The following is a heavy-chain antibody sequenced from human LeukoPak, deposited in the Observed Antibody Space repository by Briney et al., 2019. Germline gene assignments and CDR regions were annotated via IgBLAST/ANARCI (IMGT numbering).Heavy chain of an antibody. V-gene: IGHV1-69*05. D-gene: IGHD3-3*02. Sequence: ASVKVSCKASGGTFSSYAISWVRQAPGQGLEWMGGIIPIFGTANYAQKFQGRVTMTTDTSTSTAYMELRSLRSDDTAVYYCARVGVLAAWEYFDYWGQGTLVTVSS. J-gene: IGHJ4*02. CDR1: GGTFSSYA. CDR2: IIPIFGTA. CDR3: ARVGVLAAWEYFDY.